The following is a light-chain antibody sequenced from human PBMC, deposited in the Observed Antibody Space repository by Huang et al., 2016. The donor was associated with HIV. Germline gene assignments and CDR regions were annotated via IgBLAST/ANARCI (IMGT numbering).Light chain of an antibody. V-gene: IGKV1-39*01. Sequence: DIQMTQSPSSLSASVGDTVTITCRASQSINTFLNWYQHKPGKAPNLLIYASSNLQSGVPSRFSGSGSGTDFTLTISSLQPEDFATYYCQQNYNTPLTFGQGTKVET. CDR1: QSINTF. CDR3: QQNYNTPLT. CDR2: ASS. J-gene: IGKJ1*01.